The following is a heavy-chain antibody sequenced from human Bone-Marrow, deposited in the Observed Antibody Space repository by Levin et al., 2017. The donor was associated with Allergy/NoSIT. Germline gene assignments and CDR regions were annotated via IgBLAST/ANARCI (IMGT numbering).Heavy chain of an antibody. CDR1: GYTLRSYG. J-gene: IGHJ4*02. CDR2: ISSYSGDT. Sequence: PTASVKVSCRASGYTLRSYGISWVRQAPGRGFEWMGWISSYSGDTNYAQKFQGRVTVTLDTSTNTAFMELRTLTSDDTAVYYCAGQRIAGNGPPDYWGQGSLLTVSS. V-gene: IGHV1-18*01. D-gene: IGHD2-21*01. CDR3: AGQRIAGNGPPDY.